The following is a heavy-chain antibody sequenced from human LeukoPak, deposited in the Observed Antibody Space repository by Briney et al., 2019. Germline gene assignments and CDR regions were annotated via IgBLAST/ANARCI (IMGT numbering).Heavy chain of an antibody. D-gene: IGHD5-18*01. CDR1: GGSISSSSYY. CDR3: ARGDTAMVTLDY. CDR2: IYYSGST. J-gene: IGHJ4*02. Sequence: PSETLSLTCTVSGGSISSSSYYWGWIRQPPGKGLEWIGSIYYSGSTYYNPSLKSRVTISVDTSKNQFSLKLSSVTAADTAVYYCARGDTAMVTLDYWGQGTLVTVSS. V-gene: IGHV4-39*07.